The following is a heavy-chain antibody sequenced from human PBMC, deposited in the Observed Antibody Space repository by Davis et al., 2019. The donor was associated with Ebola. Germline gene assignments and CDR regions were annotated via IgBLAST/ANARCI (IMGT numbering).Heavy chain of an antibody. Sequence: SETLSLTCAVYGGSFSAYFWSWIRQPPGKGLEWIGEISRDGNINYNPSLKSRVTISADTSKNQFSLKLTSVTAADTAVYYCARITVTTLGYFYYYYMDVWGQGTTVTVS. V-gene: IGHV4-34*01. J-gene: IGHJ6*02. CDR3: ARITVTTLGYFYYYYMDV. CDR2: ISRDGNI. CDR1: GGSFSAYF. D-gene: IGHD4-17*01.